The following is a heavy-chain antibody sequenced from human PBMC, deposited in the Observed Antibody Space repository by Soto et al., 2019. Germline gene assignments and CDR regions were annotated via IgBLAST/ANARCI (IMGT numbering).Heavy chain of an antibody. V-gene: IGHV3-23*01. CDR3: AKVLVLLWFGDPSKYYFDY. CDR1: GFTFGSYA. Sequence: GGSLRLSCAASGFTFGSYAMSWVRQAPGKGLEWVSAISGSGGSTYYADSVKGRFTISRDNSKNTLYLQMNSLRAEDTAVYYCAKVLVLLWFGDPSKYYFDYWGQGTLVTVS. J-gene: IGHJ4*02. CDR2: ISGSGGST. D-gene: IGHD3-10*01.